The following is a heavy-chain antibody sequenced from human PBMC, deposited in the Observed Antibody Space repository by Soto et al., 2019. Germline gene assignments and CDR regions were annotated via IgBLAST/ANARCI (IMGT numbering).Heavy chain of an antibody. D-gene: IGHD1-26*01. J-gene: IGHJ5*02. CDR3: ARRPSGSKAANWFDP. CDR1: GYSFTSYG. Sequence: QVQLVQAGAEVKKPGASVKVSCKASGYSFTSYGISWVRQAPGQGLEWMGWISAYNGNTNYAQKLQGRVTMTTDTSTSTAYMELRSLRSDDTAVYYCARRPSGSKAANWFDPWGQGTLVTVSS. CDR2: ISAYNGNT. V-gene: IGHV1-18*01.